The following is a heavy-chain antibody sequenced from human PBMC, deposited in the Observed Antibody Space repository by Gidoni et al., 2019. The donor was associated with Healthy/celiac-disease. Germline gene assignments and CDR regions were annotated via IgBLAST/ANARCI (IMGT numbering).Heavy chain of an antibody. V-gene: IGHV3-11*06. CDR1: GFTFSDYY. CDR2: ISSSSSYT. Sequence: QVQLVESGGGLVKPGGAMKIYCAASGFTFSDYYMSWIRQAPGKGLEWVSYISSSSSYTNYADSVKGRFTISRDNAKNSLYLQMNSLRAEDTAVYYCARGELPPGGYWGQGTLVTVSS. CDR3: ARGELPPGGY. J-gene: IGHJ4*02. D-gene: IGHD1-26*01.